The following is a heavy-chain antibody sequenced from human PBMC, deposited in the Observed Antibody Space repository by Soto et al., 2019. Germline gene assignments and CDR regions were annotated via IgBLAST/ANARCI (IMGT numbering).Heavy chain of an antibody. CDR2: IYYSGST. Sequence: QVQLQESGPGLVKPSETLSLTCTVSGGSISSYYWSWIRQPPGKGLEWIGYIYYSGSTNYNPSLKSRVTISVDTSKNQFSLKLSSVTAADTAVYYCARGYDFWSGYYRVGYGMDVWGQGTTVTVSS. CDR3: ARGYDFWSGYYRVGYGMDV. D-gene: IGHD3-3*01. V-gene: IGHV4-59*01. J-gene: IGHJ6*02. CDR1: GGSISSYY.